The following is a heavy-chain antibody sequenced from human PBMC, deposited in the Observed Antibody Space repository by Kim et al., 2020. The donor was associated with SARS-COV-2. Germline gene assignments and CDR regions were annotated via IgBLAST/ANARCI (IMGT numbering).Heavy chain of an antibody. CDR1: GYTFTSYY. Sequence: ASVKVSCKASGYTFTSYYMHWVRQAPGQGLEWMGIINPSGGSTSYAQKFQGRVTMTRDTSTSTVYMELSSLRSEDTAVYYCARDLTMVQGVSPDSLNYYYGMDVWGQGTTVTVSS. J-gene: IGHJ6*02. CDR3: ARDLTMVQGVSPDSLNYYYGMDV. CDR2: INPSGGST. V-gene: IGHV1-46*01. D-gene: IGHD3-10*01.